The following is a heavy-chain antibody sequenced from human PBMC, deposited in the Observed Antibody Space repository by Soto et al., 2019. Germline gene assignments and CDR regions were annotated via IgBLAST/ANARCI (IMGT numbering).Heavy chain of an antibody. CDR2: INAGNGNT. CDR3: ARGSGIRYYYYMDV. V-gene: IGHV1-3*01. CDR1: GYTFTSYA. Sequence: QVQLVQSGAEVKKPGASVKVSCKASGYTFTSYAMHWVRQAPGQRLEWMGWINAGNGNTKYSQKFQGRVTITRDTSASTAYMELSSLRSEDMAVYYCARGSGIRYYYYMDVWGKGTTVTVSS. D-gene: IGHD2-15*01. J-gene: IGHJ6*03.